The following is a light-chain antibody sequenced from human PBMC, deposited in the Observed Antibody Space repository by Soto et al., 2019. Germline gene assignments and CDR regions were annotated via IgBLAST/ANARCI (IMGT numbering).Light chain of an antibody. CDR2: AVT. Sequence: QSALTQPPSVSGSPGQSVTISCTGTSSDVGGYNFVSWYQQHPGKAPKLLIYAVTNRPSGIPDRFSGSKSGNTASLTISGLQAEDGADYYCTSYATSSTLVFGGGTQLTVL. CDR1: SSDVGGYNF. CDR3: TSYATSSTLV. V-gene: IGLV2-14*01. J-gene: IGLJ2*01.